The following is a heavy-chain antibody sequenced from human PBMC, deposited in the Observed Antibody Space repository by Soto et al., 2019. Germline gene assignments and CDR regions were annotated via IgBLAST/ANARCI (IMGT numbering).Heavy chain of an antibody. CDR1: GGSISSYY. Sequence: ASETLSLTCTVSGGSISSYYWSWIRQPPGKGLEWIGYIYYSGSTNYNPSLRGRVTISVDTSKNQFSLKLTSVTAADTAVYYCARCALPFASYYYMDVWGKGTTVTVSS. V-gene: IGHV4-59*01. CDR2: IYYSGST. CDR3: ARCALPFASYYYMDV. D-gene: IGHD3-16*01. J-gene: IGHJ6*03.